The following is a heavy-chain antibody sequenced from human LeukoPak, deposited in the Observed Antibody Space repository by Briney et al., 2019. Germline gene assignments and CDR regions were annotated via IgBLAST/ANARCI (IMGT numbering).Heavy chain of an antibody. V-gene: IGHV1-24*01. CDR1: GYTLTELS. Sequence: ASVNVSCKVSGYTLTELSMHWVRQAPGKGLDWMGCFDPEDGETIYAPKFQGRDTKTEDTSTDTAYMALSSLRSEDTAMYYCATGGRYDYDSSGYSYGDYWGQGTLVTVSS. CDR3: ATGGRYDYDSSGYSYGDY. D-gene: IGHD3-22*01. J-gene: IGHJ4*02. CDR2: FDPEDGET.